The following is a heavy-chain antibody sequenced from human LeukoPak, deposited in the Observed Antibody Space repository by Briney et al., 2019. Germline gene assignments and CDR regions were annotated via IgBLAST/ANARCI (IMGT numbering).Heavy chain of an antibody. V-gene: IGHV1-18*04. Sequence: ASVKVSCKASGYTFTGYYMHWVRQAPGQGLEWMGWISAYNGNTNYAQKLQGRVTMTTDTSTSTAYMELRSLRSDDTAVYYCAKDEAYCSSTSCPEFDYWGQGTLVTVSS. D-gene: IGHD2-2*01. CDR1: GYTFTGYY. CDR3: AKDEAYCSSTSCPEFDY. CDR2: ISAYNGNT. J-gene: IGHJ4*02.